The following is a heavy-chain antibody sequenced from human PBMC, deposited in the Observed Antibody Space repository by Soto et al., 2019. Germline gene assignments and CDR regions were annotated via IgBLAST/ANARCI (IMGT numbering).Heavy chain of an antibody. CDR3: ARDFWSGYSYYYYGMDV. V-gene: IGHV3-33*01. CDR1: GFTFSSYG. J-gene: IGHJ6*02. CDR2: IWYDGSNK. D-gene: IGHD3-3*01. Sequence: VGSLRLSCAASGFTFSSYGMHWVRQAPGKGLEWVAVIWYDGSNKYYADSVKGRFTISRDNSKNTLYLQMNSLRAEDTAVYYCARDFWSGYSYYYYGMDVWGQGTTVTVSS.